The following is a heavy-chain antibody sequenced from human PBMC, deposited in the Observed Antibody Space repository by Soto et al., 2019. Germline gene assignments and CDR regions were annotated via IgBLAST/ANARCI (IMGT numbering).Heavy chain of an antibody. J-gene: IGHJ6*02. V-gene: IGHV4-59*08. CDR3: ARHYVRGSYRYYNSPYYYYGMDV. CDR2: IYYSGST. D-gene: IGHD3-16*02. Sequence: PSETLSLTCTVSGGSISSHYWSWIRQPPGKGLEWIGYIYYSGSTNYNPSLKSRVTISVDTSKNQFSLKLSSVTAADTAVYYCARHYVRGSYRYYNSPYYYYGMDVWGQGTTVTVS. CDR1: GGSISSHY.